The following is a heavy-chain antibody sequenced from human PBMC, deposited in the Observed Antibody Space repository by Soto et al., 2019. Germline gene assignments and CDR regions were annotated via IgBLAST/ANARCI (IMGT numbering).Heavy chain of an antibody. CDR1: GGSISSYY. J-gene: IGHJ6*02. V-gene: IGHV4-59*12. CDR3: ASSLLIRDYYYGMDV. Sequence: PSETLSLTCTVSGGSISSYYWSWIRQPPGKGLEWIGYIYYSGSTNYNPSLKSRVTISVDTSKNQFSLKLSSVTAADTAVYYCASSLLIRDYYYGMDVWGQGTTVTVSS. CDR2: IYYSGST.